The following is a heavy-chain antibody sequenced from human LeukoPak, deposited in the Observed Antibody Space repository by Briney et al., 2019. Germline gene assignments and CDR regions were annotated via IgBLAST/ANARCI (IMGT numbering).Heavy chain of an antibody. CDR1: GGSISSSNW. CDR2: IYHSGST. J-gene: IGHJ4*02. CDR3: ARDPGYSSSWTVFDY. V-gene: IGHV4-4*02. Sequence: SGTLSLTCAVSGGSISSSNWWSWVRQPPGKGLEWIGEIYHSGSTNYNPSLKGRVTISVDKSKNQFSLKLSSVTAADTAVYYCARDPGYSSSWTVFDYWGQGTLVTVSS. D-gene: IGHD6-13*01.